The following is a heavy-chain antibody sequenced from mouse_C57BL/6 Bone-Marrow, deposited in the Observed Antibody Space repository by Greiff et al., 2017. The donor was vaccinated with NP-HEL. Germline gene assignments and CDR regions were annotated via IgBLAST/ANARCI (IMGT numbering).Heavy chain of an antibody. D-gene: IGHD2-4*01. CDR1: GFTFSSYG. Sequence: EVKLVESGGDLVKPGGSLKLSCAASGFTFSSYGMSWVRQTPDKRLEWVATISSGGSYTYYPDSVKGRFTISRDTAKNTLDLQMSSLKSEDTAMYYCARQYDYGAWFAYWGQGTLVTVSA. CDR2: ISSGGSYT. V-gene: IGHV5-6*01. J-gene: IGHJ3*01. CDR3: ARQYDYGAWFAY.